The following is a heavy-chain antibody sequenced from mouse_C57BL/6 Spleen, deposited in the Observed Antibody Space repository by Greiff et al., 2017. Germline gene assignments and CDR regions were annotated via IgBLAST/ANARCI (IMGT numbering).Heavy chain of an antibody. V-gene: IGHV2-2*01. Sequence: VQLQESGPGLVQPSQSLSITCTVSGFSLTSYGVHWVRQSPGKGLEWLGVIWSGGSTDYNAAFISRLSISKDNSKSQVFFKMNSLQADDTAIYYCARGNYSNYDWFAYWGQGTLVTVSA. CDR3: ARGNYSNYDWFAY. CDR1: GFSLTSYG. D-gene: IGHD2-5*01. J-gene: IGHJ3*01. CDR2: IWSGGST.